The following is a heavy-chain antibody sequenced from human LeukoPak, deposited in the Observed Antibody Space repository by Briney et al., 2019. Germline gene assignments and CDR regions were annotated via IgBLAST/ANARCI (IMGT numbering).Heavy chain of an antibody. CDR1: GFTFSSYW. CDR3: ARAGLVAADYPLDY. Sequence: GGSLRLSCAASGFTFSSYWMHWVRQAPGKGLVWVSRINSDGSSTDYADSVKGRFTISRDNAKNTLYLQMNSLRAEDTAVYYCARAGLVAADYPLDYWGQGTLVSVSS. D-gene: IGHD6-25*01. J-gene: IGHJ4*02. CDR2: INSDGSST. V-gene: IGHV3-74*01.